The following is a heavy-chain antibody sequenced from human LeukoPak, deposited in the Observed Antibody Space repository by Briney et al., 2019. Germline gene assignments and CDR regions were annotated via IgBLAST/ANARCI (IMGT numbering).Heavy chain of an antibody. D-gene: IGHD2-15*01. CDR3: ARDQEDIVVVVAATRPDAFDI. V-gene: IGHV1-18*01. CDR1: GYTFTSYG. Sequence: ASVKVSCKASGYTFTSYGISWVRQAPGQGLEWMGWISAYNGNTNYAQKLQGRVTMTTDTSTSTAYMELRSLRSDDTAVYYCARDQEDIVVVVAATRPDAFDIWGQGTMVTVSS. CDR2: ISAYNGNT. J-gene: IGHJ3*02.